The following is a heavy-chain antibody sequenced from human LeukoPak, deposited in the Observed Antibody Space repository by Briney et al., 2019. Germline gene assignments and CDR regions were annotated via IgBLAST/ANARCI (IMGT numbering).Heavy chain of an antibody. V-gene: IGHV1-46*01. J-gene: IGHJ4*02. CDR1: GYTFTGYY. D-gene: IGHD5-12*01. CDR3: ARDGNSGYDFGY. Sequence: ASVKVSCKASGYTFTGYYMHWVRQAPGQGLEWMGIINPSGGSTSYAQKFQGRVTMTRDTSTSTVYMELSSLRSEDTAVYYCARDGNSGYDFGYWGQGTLVTVSS. CDR2: INPSGGST.